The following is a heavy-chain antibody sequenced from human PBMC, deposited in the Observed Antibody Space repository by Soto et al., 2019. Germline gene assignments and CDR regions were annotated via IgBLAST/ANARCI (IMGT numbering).Heavy chain of an antibody. Sequence: GGSLRLSCAASGFTFSSYSMNWVRQAPGKGREWVSYISSRSSTIYYAYSVKGRFTISTDNAKNSLYLHLNRLRDEDTAVYYCARDMAAQNPQYYYYGMDVWGQGTTVTVSS. CDR1: GFTFSSYS. CDR2: ISSRSSTI. V-gene: IGHV3-48*02. CDR3: ARDMAAQNPQYYYYGMDV. D-gene: IGHD6-6*01. J-gene: IGHJ6*02.